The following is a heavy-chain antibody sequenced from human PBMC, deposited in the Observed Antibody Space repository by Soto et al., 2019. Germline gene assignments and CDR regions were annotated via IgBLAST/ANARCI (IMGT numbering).Heavy chain of an antibody. V-gene: IGHV3-53*01. CDR3: ARDSGMIRGSYGVDV. D-gene: IGHD3-10*01. J-gene: IGHJ6*02. CDR1: GFTVTSNY. CDR2: IYRSGAT. Sequence: VGSLRLSCAASGFTVTSNYMTWVRQAPGKGLEWVSVIYRSGATYYPDSVRGRFTASRDYSHNTLYLQMDSLRVEDTAVYYCARDSGMIRGSYGVDVWGPGTTVTVSS.